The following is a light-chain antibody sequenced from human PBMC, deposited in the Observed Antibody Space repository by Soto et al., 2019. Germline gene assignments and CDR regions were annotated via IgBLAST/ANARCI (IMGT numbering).Light chain of an antibody. CDR3: QHYSTYSRT. CDR2: QAS. V-gene: IGKV1-5*03. Sequence: DIQMTQSPSTLSSSLGDRVTITCRASQNLNGWFAWYQQKPGKAPKLLLYQASTLKSGVPSRFSGSGSRTEFSLTISSLQPDDFATYYCQHYSTYSRTFGQGTKVDI. J-gene: IGKJ1*01. CDR1: QNLNGW.